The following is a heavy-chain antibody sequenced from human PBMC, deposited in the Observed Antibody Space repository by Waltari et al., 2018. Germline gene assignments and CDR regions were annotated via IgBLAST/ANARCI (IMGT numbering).Heavy chain of an antibody. CDR1: GGSFSGYY. CDR3: ASLLGYDSSGYHPVQLDY. CDR2: INHSGST. V-gene: IGHV4-34*01. J-gene: IGHJ4*02. Sequence: QVQLQQWGAGLLKPSATLSLTRAVYGGSFSGYYWSWIRQTTGHGLEWIGEINHSGSTNYNPSLKSRVTISVNTSKNQFSLKLSSVTAADTAVYYCASLLGYDSSGYHPVQLDYWGQGTLVTVSS. D-gene: IGHD3-22*01.